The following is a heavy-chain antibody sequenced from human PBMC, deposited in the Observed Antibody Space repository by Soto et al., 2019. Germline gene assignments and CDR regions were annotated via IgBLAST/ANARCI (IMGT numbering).Heavy chain of an antibody. CDR2: INAANGDT. CDR3: ARDVISGPSYPTALDV. V-gene: IGHV1-3*01. D-gene: IGHD1-26*01. Sequence: GASVKVSCKASGYTFTSYPMHWVRQAPGQMLEWMGWINAANGDTRYSQKFQGRVTISSDISARTAYMELSSLRSEDTAVYYCARDVISGPSYPTALDVWGKGTTVTVSS. CDR1: GYTFTSYP. J-gene: IGHJ6*04.